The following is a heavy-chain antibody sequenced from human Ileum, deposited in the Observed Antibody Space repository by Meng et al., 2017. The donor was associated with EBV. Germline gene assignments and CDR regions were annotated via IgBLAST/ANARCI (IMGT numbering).Heavy chain of an antibody. CDR3: ARERGGGDRGIQ. D-gene: IGHD2-21*02. V-gene: IGHV4-30-2*01. Sequence: QLQLQESGSGLVKPSQTLSLTCAVSGGSISSGGHSWSWIRQPPGKGLEWIGDIQHSGSTYYNPSLKSRVTISVDRSRNQFSLKLSSVTAADTAVYYCARERGGGDRGIQWGQGTLVTVSS. CDR1: GGSISSGGHS. CDR2: IQHSGST. J-gene: IGHJ4*02.